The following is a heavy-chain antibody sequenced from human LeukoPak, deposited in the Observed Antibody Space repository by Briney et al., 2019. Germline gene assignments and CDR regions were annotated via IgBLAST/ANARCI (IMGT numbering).Heavy chain of an antibody. CDR1: GGSISSYY. Sequence: SETLSLTCTVSGGSISSYYWSWIRQPPGKGLEWIGEINHSGSTNYNPSLKSRVTISVDTSKNQFSLKLSSVTAADTAVYYCASNYDFWSGPDAFDIWGQGTMVTVSS. CDR2: INHSGST. J-gene: IGHJ3*02. CDR3: ASNYDFWSGPDAFDI. V-gene: IGHV4-34*01. D-gene: IGHD3-3*01.